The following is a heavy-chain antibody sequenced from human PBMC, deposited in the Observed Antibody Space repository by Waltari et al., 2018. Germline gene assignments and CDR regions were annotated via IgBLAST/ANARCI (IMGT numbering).Heavy chain of an antibody. J-gene: IGHJ4*02. CDR1: GGSISGSNYY. V-gene: IGHV4-39*01. D-gene: IGHD6-19*01. Sequence: QLQLQESGPGLVKPSETLSLTCPFSGGSISGSNYYWGWIRQLPGKGLEWIGSIKYSGTTYYNRSLKGRVTISVAASRTECAMGLSSVSAADTAVYYCAGRTQGSGWRHWGQGTLVTVSS. CDR3: AGRTQGSGWRH. CDR2: IKYSGTT.